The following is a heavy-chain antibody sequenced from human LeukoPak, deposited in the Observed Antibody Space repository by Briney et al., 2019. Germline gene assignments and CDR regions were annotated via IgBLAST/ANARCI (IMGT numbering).Heavy chain of an antibody. Sequence: SVKVSCKASGGTFSSYAISWVRQAPGQVLEWMGRIIPILGIANYAQKFQGRVTITADKSTSTAYMELSSLRSEDTAVYYCARGETYYYDSSGSYAFDIWGQGTMVTVSS. CDR2: IIPILGIA. V-gene: IGHV1-69*04. D-gene: IGHD3-22*01. J-gene: IGHJ3*02. CDR3: ARGETYYYDSSGSYAFDI. CDR1: GGTFSSYA.